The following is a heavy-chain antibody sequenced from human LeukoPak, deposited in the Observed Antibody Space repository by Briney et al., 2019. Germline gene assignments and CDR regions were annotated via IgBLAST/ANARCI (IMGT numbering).Heavy chain of an antibody. V-gene: IGHV4-31*03. Sequence: SQTLSLTCTVSGGSISSGGYYWSWIRQHPGKGLEWIGYIYYSGSTYYNPSLKNRVTISVDTSKNQFSLKLSSVTAADTAVYYCASSIVVVPAAFDYWGQGTLVTVSS. CDR1: GGSISSGGYY. CDR2: IYYSGST. CDR3: ASSIVVVPAAFDY. J-gene: IGHJ4*02. D-gene: IGHD2-2*01.